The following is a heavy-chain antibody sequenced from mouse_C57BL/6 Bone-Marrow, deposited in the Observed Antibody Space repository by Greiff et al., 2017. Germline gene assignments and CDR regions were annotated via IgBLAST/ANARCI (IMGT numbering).Heavy chain of an antibody. CDR3: ARQPLYYYGSSFDY. D-gene: IGHD1-1*01. Sequence: EVMLVESGGDLVKPGGSLKLSCAASGFTFSSYGMSWVRQTPDKRLEWVATISSGGSYTYYPDSVKGRFTISRDNAKNTLYLQMSSLKSEDTAMYYCARQPLYYYGSSFDYWGQGTTLTVSS. V-gene: IGHV5-6*01. CDR1: GFTFSSYG. CDR2: ISSGGSYT. J-gene: IGHJ2*01.